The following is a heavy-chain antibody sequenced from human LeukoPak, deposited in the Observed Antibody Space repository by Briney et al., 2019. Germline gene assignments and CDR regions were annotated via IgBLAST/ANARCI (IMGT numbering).Heavy chain of an antibody. D-gene: IGHD3-10*01. V-gene: IGHV3-11*01. CDR2: ISSSGSTI. CDR3: ARATDGSGSSIFYYYYYMDV. J-gene: IGHJ6*03. Sequence: GSLRLSCAASGFTFSDYYMSWIRQAPGKGLEWVSYISSSGSTIYYADSVKGRFAISRDNAKNPLYLQMNSLRAEDTAVYYCARATDGSGSSIFYYYYYMDVWGKGTTVTVSS. CDR1: GFTFSDYY.